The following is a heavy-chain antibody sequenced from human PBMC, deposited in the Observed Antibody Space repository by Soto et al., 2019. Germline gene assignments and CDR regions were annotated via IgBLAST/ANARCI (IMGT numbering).Heavy chain of an antibody. V-gene: IGHV4-59*01. CDR2: IYYSGST. CDR3: ARGSYCSRTTCYLSPFDY. CDR1: GGSISSYY. Sequence: ETLSLTCAVSGGSISSYYWSWIRQPPGKGLEWIGYIYYSGSTTYNPSLKSRVTISVDTSKNQFSLKLNSVTAADTAVYYCARGSYCSRTTCYLSPFDYWGQGTLVTVSS. J-gene: IGHJ4*02. D-gene: IGHD2-2*01.